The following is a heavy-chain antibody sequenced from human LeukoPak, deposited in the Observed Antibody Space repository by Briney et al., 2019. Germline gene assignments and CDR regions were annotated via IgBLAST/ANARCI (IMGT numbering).Heavy chain of an antibody. V-gene: IGHV7-4-1*02. CDR1: GYTFTSYA. CDR3: ARGTWYRRLYYYYYMDV. Sequence: ASVKVSCKASGYTFTSYAMNWVRQAPGQGLEWMGWINTNTGNPTYAQGFTGRFVFSLDTSVSTAYLQISSLKAEDTAVYYCARGTWYRRLYYYYYMDVWGKGTTVTVSS. CDR2: INTNTGNP. J-gene: IGHJ6*03. D-gene: IGHD2-15*01.